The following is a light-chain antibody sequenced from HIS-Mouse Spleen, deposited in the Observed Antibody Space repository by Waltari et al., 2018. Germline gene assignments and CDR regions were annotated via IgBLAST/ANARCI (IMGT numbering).Light chain of an antibody. J-gene: IGKJ4*01. CDR2: AAS. CDR1: QGISNS. CDR3: QKYNSAPPRLT. V-gene: IGKV1-27*01. Sequence: DIQMTQSPSSLSASVGDRVTITCRASQGISNSLAWYQQKPGKGPKLLRYAASTLQSEVPSRFTGSGAGTDFTLTISSLQPEDVATYYWQKYNSAPPRLTFGGGTKVEIK.